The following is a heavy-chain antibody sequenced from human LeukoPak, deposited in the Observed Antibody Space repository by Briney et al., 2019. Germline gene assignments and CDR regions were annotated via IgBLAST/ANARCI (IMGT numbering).Heavy chain of an antibody. CDR1: GFTFSSYS. D-gene: IGHD3-22*01. CDR2: ISSSGNTI. CDR3: ARSGGIVVVILDY. V-gene: IGHV3-48*04. Sequence: PGGSLRLSCAASGFTFSSYSMNWVRQAPGKGLEWVSYISSSGNTIYYADSVKGRFTISRDNAKNSLHLQMNSLRAEDTAVYYCARSGGIVVVILDYWGQGTLVTVSS. J-gene: IGHJ4*02.